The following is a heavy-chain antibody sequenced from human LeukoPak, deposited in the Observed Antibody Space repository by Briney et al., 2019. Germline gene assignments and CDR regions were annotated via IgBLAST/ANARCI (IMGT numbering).Heavy chain of an antibody. J-gene: IGHJ4*02. V-gene: IGHV4-31*01. CDR1: GGSISSGGYY. CDR3: ARERYGGYYDSSGTTSEFVFDY. D-gene: IGHD3-22*01. CDR2: IYYSGST. Sequence: TSETLSLTCTVSGGSISSGGYYWSWIRQHPGKGLEWIGYIYYSGSTYYNPSLKSQVTISVDTSKNQFSLKLSSVTAADTAVYYCARERYGGYYDSSGTTSEFVFDYWGQGTLVTVSS.